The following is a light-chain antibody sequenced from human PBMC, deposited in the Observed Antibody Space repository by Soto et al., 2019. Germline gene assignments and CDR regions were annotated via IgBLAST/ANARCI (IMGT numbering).Light chain of an antibody. V-gene: IGKV1-5*03. CDR3: QQYDNLPLT. CDR1: QSISSW. CDR2: KAS. J-gene: IGKJ4*01. Sequence: DIQMTQSPSTLSASVGDRVTITCRASQSISSWLAWYQQKPGKAPKLLIYKASSLESGVPPRFSGSGSGTDFTFTISSLQPEDIATYYCQQYDNLPLTFGGGTKVDIK.